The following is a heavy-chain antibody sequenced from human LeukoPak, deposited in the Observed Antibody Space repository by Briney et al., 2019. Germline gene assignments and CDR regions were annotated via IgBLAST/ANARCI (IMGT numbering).Heavy chain of an antibody. V-gene: IGHV4-59*01. CDR1: GGSISSYY. CDR2: IYYSGST. J-gene: IGHJ4*02. D-gene: IGHD2-21*02. CDR3: ARGYCGGDCYLPAFDY. Sequence: KPSETLSLTCTVSGGSISSYYWSWIRQPPGKGLERIGYIYYSGSTNYNPSLKSRVTISIDTSKNQFSLKLNSVTAADTAVYYCARGYCGGDCYLPAFDYWGQGTLVTVSS.